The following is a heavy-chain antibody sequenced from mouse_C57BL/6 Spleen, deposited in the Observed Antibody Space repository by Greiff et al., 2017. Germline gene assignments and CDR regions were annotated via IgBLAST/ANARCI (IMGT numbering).Heavy chain of an antibody. V-gene: IGHV1-15*01. D-gene: IGHD1-1*01. J-gene: IGHJ4*01. CDR3: TRTLITTVVGGYAMDY. CDR1: GYTFTDYE. CDR2: IDPETGGT. Sequence: VKLQQSGAELVRPGASVTLSCKASGYTFTDYEMHWVKQTPVHGLEWIGAIDPETGGTAYNQKFKGKAILTADRSSSTAYMELRSLTSEDSAVYYCTRTLITTVVGGYAMDYWGQGTSVTVSS.